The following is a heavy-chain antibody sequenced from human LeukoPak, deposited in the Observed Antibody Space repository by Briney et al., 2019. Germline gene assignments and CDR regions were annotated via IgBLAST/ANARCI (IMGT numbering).Heavy chain of an antibody. CDR2: INSDGSST. Sequence: GGSLRLSCAASGFTFSSYWMHWVRQAPGKGLVWVSRINSDGSSTSYADSVKGRFTISRDNAKNTLYLQMNSLRAEDTAVYYCARDEGVYAAVAGRGIFNYWGQGTLVTVSS. V-gene: IGHV3-74*01. CDR3: ARDEGVYAAVAGRGIFNY. CDR1: GFTFSSYW. D-gene: IGHD6-19*01. J-gene: IGHJ4*02.